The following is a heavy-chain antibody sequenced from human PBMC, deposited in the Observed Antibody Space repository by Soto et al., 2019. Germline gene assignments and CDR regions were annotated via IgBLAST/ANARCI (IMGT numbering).Heavy chain of an antibody. J-gene: IGHJ2*01. CDR2: ISSISNSI. CDR1: GFTFSAYS. D-gene: IGHD5-12*01. Sequence: EVQLVESGGGLVQPGGSLRLSCAASGFTFSAYSMNWVRQAPGKGLEWVSYISSISNSIYYADSVKGRFTISRDNAKNSLKLQMKCLKDEDTAVYHCGRGGSARDGYPPGFELWGLGTLFSVSS. CDR3: GRGGSARDGYPPGFEL. V-gene: IGHV3-48*02.